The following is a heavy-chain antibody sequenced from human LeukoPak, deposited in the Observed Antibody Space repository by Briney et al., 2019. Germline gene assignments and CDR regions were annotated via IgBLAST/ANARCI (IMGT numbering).Heavy chain of an antibody. J-gene: IGHJ5*02. Sequence: PSETLSPTCTVSGGSISSHYWSWIRQPPGEGLEWIGYFSDRGSTIYNPSLKSRVTILGDTSKNQFSLKLSSVTAADTAVYYCARHASGSYSVPWLDPWGQGTLVTVSS. V-gene: IGHV4-59*08. CDR3: ARHASGSYSVPWLDP. D-gene: IGHD3-10*01. CDR1: GGSISSHY. CDR2: FSDRGST.